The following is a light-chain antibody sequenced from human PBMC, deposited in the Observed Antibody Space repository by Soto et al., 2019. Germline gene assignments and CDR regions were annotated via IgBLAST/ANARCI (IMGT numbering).Light chain of an antibody. CDR1: SSDVGGQNS. J-gene: IGLJ2*01. V-gene: IGLV2-14*03. Sequence: QSALTQPASVSGSPGQSITISCTGTSSDVGGQNSVSWYQQYQGKAPQLIIYDVNTRPSRTSNRFSGSRSGDTASLTISGLLAEDEADYFCSSYTGSNHVLFGGGTKLTVL. CDR3: SSYTGSNHVL. CDR2: DVN.